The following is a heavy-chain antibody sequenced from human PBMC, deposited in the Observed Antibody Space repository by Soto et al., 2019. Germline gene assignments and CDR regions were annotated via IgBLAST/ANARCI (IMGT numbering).Heavy chain of an antibody. D-gene: IGHD2-15*01. J-gene: IGHJ6*02. V-gene: IGHV4-30-4*01. CDR1: GGSISGGDYY. CDR2: IYYSGST. CDR3: ARNXYCSGNRCYSYYYYGMDV. Sequence: SETLSLTCAVSGGSISGGDYYWSWIRQPPGKGLEWIGYIYYSGSTYYNPSLKSRVTISVDTSKNQSSLKLSSVTAADTAVYYCARNXYCSGNRCYSYYYYGMDVWGQGTTVTVSS.